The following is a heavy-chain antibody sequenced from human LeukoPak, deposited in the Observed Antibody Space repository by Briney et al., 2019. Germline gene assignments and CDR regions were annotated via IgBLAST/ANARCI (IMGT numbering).Heavy chain of an antibody. Sequence: GGPLRLSCAASGFSFRSYSMDWVRQAPGKGLEWVSSITGSSSCISYADSVKGRFTISRDNGENSLFLQVNSLTPEDTAVYFCAKDTPAGGETFDSWGQGTLVTVSS. D-gene: IGHD3-16*01. J-gene: IGHJ4*02. CDR2: ITGSSSCI. CDR1: GFSFRSYS. V-gene: IGHV3-21*01. CDR3: AKDTPAGGETFDS.